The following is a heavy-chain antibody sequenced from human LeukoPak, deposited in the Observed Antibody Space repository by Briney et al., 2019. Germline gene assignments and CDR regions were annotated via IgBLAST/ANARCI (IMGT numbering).Heavy chain of an antibody. CDR2: ISGSGGST. Sequence: PGGSLRLSCAASGFTFSSYAMSWVRQAPGKGLEWVSAISGSGGSTYYADSVKGRFTISRDNSRNTLYLQMNSLRAEDTAVYYCAKGSSGWPYYFDHWGQGNLVSVSS. CDR1: GFTFSSYA. CDR3: AKGSSGWPYYFDH. J-gene: IGHJ4*02. V-gene: IGHV3-23*01. D-gene: IGHD6-19*01.